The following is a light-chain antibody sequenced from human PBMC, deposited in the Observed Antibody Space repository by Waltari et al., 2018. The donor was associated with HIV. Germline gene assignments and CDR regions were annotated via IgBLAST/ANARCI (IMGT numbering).Light chain of an antibody. Sequence: QSALTQPASVSGSPGQSITISCTGTNSDVGPYILVSWYQQQPGTAPKLIIYEVTKRPARVADRFAGSKSGNTASLTISGLQAEDEADYYCFSYAGSGIGVFGGGTKVTVL. J-gene: IGLJ3*02. CDR1: NSDVGPYIL. CDR2: EVT. V-gene: IGLV2-23*02. CDR3: FSYAGSGIGV.